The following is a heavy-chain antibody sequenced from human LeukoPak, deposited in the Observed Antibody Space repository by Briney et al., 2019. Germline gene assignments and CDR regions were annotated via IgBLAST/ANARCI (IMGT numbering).Heavy chain of an antibody. CDR3: SGYSSGWYRNY. Sequence: GGSLRLSCAASGFIFSSYEMNWVRQAPGKGLEWVPYISSSGSTIYYADSVKGRFTISRDNAKNSLYLQMNSLRAEDTAVYYCSGYSSGWYRNYWGQGTLVAVSS. CDR1: GFIFSSYE. CDR2: ISSSGSTI. J-gene: IGHJ4*02. D-gene: IGHD6-19*01. V-gene: IGHV3-48*03.